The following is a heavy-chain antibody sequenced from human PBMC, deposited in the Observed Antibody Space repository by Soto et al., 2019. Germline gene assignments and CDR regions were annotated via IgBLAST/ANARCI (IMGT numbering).Heavy chain of an antibody. CDR1: GGTFSSYA. V-gene: IGHV1-69*13. Sequence: ASVKVSCKASGGTFSSYAISWVRQAPGQGLEWMGGIIPIFGTANYAQKFQGRVTITADESTSTAYMELSSLRSEDTAVYYCACPILTGSPGPYGMDVWGQGTTVTVSS. D-gene: IGHD3-9*01. CDR3: ACPILTGSPGPYGMDV. J-gene: IGHJ6*02. CDR2: IIPIFGTA.